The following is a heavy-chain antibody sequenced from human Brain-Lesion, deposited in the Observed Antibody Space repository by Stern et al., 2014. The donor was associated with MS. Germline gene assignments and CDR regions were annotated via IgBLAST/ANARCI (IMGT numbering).Heavy chain of an antibody. Sequence: EMQLVESGGGLVQPGGSLRLSCAASGFTFSNYWMHWVRQAPGQGLVWVSRVNNDGRRTSYADSVKGRFTMSRDNAKNTLYLQMNSLRVEDTAIYYCARGERWFDSWGQGTLVTVSS. D-gene: IGHD3-10*01. CDR3: ARGERWFDS. CDR1: GFTFSNYW. J-gene: IGHJ5*01. V-gene: IGHV3-74*02. CDR2: VNNDGRRT.